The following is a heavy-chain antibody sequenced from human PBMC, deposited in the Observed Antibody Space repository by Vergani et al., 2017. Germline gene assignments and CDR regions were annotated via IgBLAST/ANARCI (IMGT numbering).Heavy chain of an antibody. CDR2: ISYDGSNK. CDR1: GFTFSSYA. V-gene: IGHV3-30-3*01. J-gene: IGHJ4*02. D-gene: IGHD2-2*01. Sequence: QVQLVESGGGVVQPGRSLRLSCAASGFTFSSYAMHWVRQAPGKGLEWVAVISYDGSNKYYADSVKGRFTISRDNSKNTLYLQMNSLRAEDTAVFYCVTVDCSSTSCFDSPDYWGQGTLVTVSS. CDR3: VTVDCSSTSCFDSPDY.